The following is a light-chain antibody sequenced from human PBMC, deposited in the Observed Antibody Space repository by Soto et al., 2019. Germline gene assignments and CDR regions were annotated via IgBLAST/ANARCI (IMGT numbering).Light chain of an antibody. CDR1: QSIDSW. V-gene: IGKV1-5*03. CDR2: MAS. CDR3: QQYGGYSPQCI. Sequence: DIQMTQSPSTLSASVGDRVTNTCRASQSIDSWLAWYQQKPGKAPKLLIYMASTLQSGVPSRFSGSGSGTEFTLTISRLQPEDFATYYCQQYGGYSPQCIFGQGTKLEIK. J-gene: IGKJ2*02.